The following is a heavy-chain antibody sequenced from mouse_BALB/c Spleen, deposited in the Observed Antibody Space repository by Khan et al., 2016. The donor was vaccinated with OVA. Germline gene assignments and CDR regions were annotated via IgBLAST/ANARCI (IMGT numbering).Heavy chain of an antibody. CDR1: GYTFTNYW. Sequence: QVQLQQPGAELVKPGASVKLSCKASGYTFTNYWVHWVKQRPGQGLEWIGEIYPSNGRTNYNEKFKTKATLTVDKSSSPAYMQLSSLASEDSAVYYCAKNAYYGNYFDYWGQGTTLTVSS. J-gene: IGHJ2*01. V-gene: IGHV1S81*02. CDR3: AKNAYYGNYFDY. D-gene: IGHD2-10*01. CDR2: IYPSNGRT.